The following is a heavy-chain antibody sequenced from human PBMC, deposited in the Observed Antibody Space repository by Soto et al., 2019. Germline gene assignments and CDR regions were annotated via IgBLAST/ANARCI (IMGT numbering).Heavy chain of an antibody. J-gene: IGHJ4*02. CDR1: GFTFSNYG. Sequence: PGGSLRLSCAASGFTFSNYGMTWVRQAPGKGLEWVSFSSATGAGTYYADSGKGRFTISRDNSKNTLYLQMTSLRADDTAVYYCAKDRRAGGNYGFYSDFWGQGALVTVSS. CDR2: SSATGAGT. CDR3: AKDRRAGGNYGFYSDF. D-gene: IGHD1-7*01. V-gene: IGHV3-23*01.